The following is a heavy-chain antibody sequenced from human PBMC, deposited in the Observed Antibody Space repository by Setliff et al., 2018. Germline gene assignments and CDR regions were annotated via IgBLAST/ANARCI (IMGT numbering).Heavy chain of an antibody. CDR2: MNPNSGHT. J-gene: IGHJ5*02. D-gene: IGHD2-15*01. CDR3: ARGSRSGGKGGYNWFDP. Sequence: ASVKVSCKASGYTFTSYDINWVRQATGQGLEWMGWMNPNSGHTGYAQKFQGRVTITRNTSISTTYMELSSLRSEDTAVYYCARGSRSGGKGGYNWFDPWGQGTLGTAPQ. V-gene: IGHV1-8*03. CDR1: GYTFTSYD.